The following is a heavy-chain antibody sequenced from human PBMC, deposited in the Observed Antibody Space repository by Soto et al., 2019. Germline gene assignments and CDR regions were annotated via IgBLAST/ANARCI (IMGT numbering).Heavy chain of an antibody. CDR1: GGSISRGDYY. V-gene: IGHV4-30-4*01. CDR2: IYYSGST. CDR3: AREWGVVDILTGYYYYYYGMDV. J-gene: IGHJ6*02. D-gene: IGHD3-9*01. Sequence: SETLSLTCTVSGGSISRGDYYWSWIRQPPGKGLEWIGYIYYSGSTYYNPSLKSRVTISVDTSENQFSLKLSSVTAADTAVYYCAREWGVVDILTGYYYYYYGMDVWGQGTTVTVSS.